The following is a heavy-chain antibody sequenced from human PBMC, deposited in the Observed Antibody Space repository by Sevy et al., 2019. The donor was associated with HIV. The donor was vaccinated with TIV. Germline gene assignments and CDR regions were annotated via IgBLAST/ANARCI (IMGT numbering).Heavy chain of an antibody. CDR2: LSFGWGKI. CDR1: GFNFNIYS. Sequence: GGSLRLSCAVSGFNFNIYSMSWVRQAPGKGLEWVSTLSFGWGKINYADSVKGRFIISRDDSKNTLYLQMNGLRAEDTAVYFCAREGCTRPHDYWGQGTLVTVSS. J-gene: IGHJ4*02. CDR3: AREGCTRPHDY. D-gene: IGHD2-8*01. V-gene: IGHV3-23*01.